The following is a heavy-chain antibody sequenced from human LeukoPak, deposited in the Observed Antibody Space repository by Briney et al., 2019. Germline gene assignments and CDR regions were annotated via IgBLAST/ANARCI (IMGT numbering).Heavy chain of an antibody. CDR3: AREEVSVISDTCCSGLGY. CDR1: GYTFTGFY. CDR2: INPKSGGT. Sequence: ASVTVSCKASGYTFTGFYLHWLRQAPGQGLEWMGWINPKSGGTNYAQKFQGRVTMTRDTYINTAYMELSSLRSDDTAIYYCAREEVSVISDTCCSGLGYWGQGTLVTVSS. J-gene: IGHJ4*02. V-gene: IGHV1-2*02. D-gene: IGHD3-10*01.